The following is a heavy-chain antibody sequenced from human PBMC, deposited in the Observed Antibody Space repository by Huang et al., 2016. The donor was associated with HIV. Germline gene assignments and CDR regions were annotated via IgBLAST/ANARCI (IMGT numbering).Heavy chain of an antibody. J-gene: IGHJ5*02. V-gene: IGHV4-30-4*08. CDR2: IYYSGNT. CDR3: ARSPHYYDSYPALLNWFDP. CDR1: GASISSGAYY. Sequence: QVQLQESGPGLVKPSQTLSLTCTVSGASISSGAYYWSWIHQPPGKGLEWIGYIYYSGNTYDNPALKRRLTMSVDTAKNQFTVKLSSVTAADTAVYYCARSPHYYDSYPALLNWFDPWGQGSLVAVSS. D-gene: IGHD3-22*01.